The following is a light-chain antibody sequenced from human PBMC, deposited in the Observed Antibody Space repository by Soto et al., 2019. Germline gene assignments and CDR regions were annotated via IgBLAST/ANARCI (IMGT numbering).Light chain of an antibody. CDR3: SSFTTTATIVV. CDR1: SSDVGAYNS. V-gene: IGLV2-14*01. J-gene: IGLJ3*02. Sequence: QSALTQPASVSGSPGQSITISCTGTSSDVGAYNSVSWYQQHPGKAPKLMIYEVSNRPLGVSNRFSGSKSGNTASLTISGLQVEYEDDYFCSSFTTTATIVVFGGRTKLTVL. CDR2: EVS.